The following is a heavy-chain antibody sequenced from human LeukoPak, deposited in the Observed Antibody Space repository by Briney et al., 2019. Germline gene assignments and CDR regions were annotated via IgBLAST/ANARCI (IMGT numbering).Heavy chain of an antibody. CDR1: GGSISNYY. J-gene: IGHJ6*03. CDR3: AREDTYYYYMDV. Sequence: SETLSLTCTVSGGSISNYYWSWIQQPPGKGLEWIGYIYFSGSTNYNPSLKSRVTISVDTSKNQFSLKLSSVTAADRAVYYCAREDTYYYYMDVWGKGTTVTVSS. V-gene: IGHV4-59*01. CDR2: IYFSGST. D-gene: IGHD5-18*01.